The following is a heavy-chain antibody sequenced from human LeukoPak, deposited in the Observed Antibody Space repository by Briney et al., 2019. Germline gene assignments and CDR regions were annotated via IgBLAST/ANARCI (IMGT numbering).Heavy chain of an antibody. V-gene: IGHV3-30-3*01. J-gene: IGHJ3*02. Sequence: GRSLRLSCAASGFTFSSYAVHWVRQAPGKGLEWVAVISYDGSNKYYADSVKGRFTISRDNSKNTLYLQMNSLRAEDTAVYYCARYGDYVWAFDIWGQGTMVTVSS. D-gene: IGHD4-17*01. CDR1: GFTFSSYA. CDR2: ISYDGSNK. CDR3: ARYGDYVWAFDI.